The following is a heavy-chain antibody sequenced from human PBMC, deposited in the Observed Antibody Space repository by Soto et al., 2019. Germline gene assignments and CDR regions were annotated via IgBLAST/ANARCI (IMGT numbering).Heavy chain of an antibody. CDR1: GFTFSTYA. D-gene: IGHD6-6*01. Sequence: GGSLRLSCAAPGFTFSTYAMSWVRQAPGKGLEWVSGISGSGVSTFYADSVKGRFTISRDNSKNTLYLQMSSLRVEDTAVYHCAKDRGLYSSSSVGDYWGQGPQVTVSS. V-gene: IGHV3-23*01. CDR3: AKDRGLYSSSSVGDY. J-gene: IGHJ4*02. CDR2: ISGSGVST.